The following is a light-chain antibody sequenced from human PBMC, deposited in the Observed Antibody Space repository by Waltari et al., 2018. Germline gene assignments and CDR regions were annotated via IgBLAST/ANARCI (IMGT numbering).Light chain of an antibody. CDR3: QAWDNFNVV. CDR2: QDT. Sequence: SYELIQPPSVSVSPGQTASITCSGDNLGDKFGCWYQQKPGQSPVLVIFQDTKRPSGIPELFSGSKSGNTVTLTISVTQAMDEADYYCQAWDNFNVVFGGGTKLSVL. V-gene: IGLV3-1*01. J-gene: IGLJ2*01. CDR1: NLGDKF.